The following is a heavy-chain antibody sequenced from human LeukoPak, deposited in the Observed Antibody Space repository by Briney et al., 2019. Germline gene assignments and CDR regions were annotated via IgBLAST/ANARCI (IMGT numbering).Heavy chain of an antibody. CDR3: ARDTRPRIAVAAFDY. J-gene: IGHJ4*02. D-gene: IGHD6-19*01. CDR2: INSDGSST. Sequence: GGSLRLSCAASGFTFSSYWMHWVRQAPGKGLVWVSRINSDGSSTSYADSVKGRFTISRDNSRNTLYLQMNSLRADDTAVYYCARDTRPRIAVAAFDYWGQGTLVTVSS. CDR1: GFTFSSYW. V-gene: IGHV3-74*01.